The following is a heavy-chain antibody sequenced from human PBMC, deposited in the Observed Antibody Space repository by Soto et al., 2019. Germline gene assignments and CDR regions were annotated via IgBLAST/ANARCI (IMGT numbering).Heavy chain of an antibody. CDR3: ARESPMGYYYYMDV. CDR2: IKQDGSEK. Sequence: PGGSLRLSCAASGFTFSSYWMSWVRQAPGKGLEWVANIKQDGSEKYYVDSVKGRFTISRDNAKNSLYLQMNSLRAEDTAVYYCARESPMGYYYYMDVWGKGTTVTVSS. CDR1: GFTFSSYW. V-gene: IGHV3-7*01. J-gene: IGHJ6*03.